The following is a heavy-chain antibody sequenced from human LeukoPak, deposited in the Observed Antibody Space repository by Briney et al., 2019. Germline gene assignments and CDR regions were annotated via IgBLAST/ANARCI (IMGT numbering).Heavy chain of an antibody. CDR1: GGTFSSYA. J-gene: IGHJ6*02. Sequence: SVKVSCKASGGTFSSYAISWVRQAPGQGLEWMGGIIPIFGTANYAQKFQGRVTITADESTSTAYMELSSLRSEDTAVYYCAQAEYYYDRSGYRYYYYGMDVWGQGTTVTVSS. V-gene: IGHV1-69*13. CDR2: IIPIFGTA. D-gene: IGHD3-22*01. CDR3: AQAEYYYDRSGYRYYYYGMDV.